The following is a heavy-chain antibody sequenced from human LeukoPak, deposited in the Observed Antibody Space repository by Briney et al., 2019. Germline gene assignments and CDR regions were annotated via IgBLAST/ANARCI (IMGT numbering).Heavy chain of an antibody. CDR1: GGSISSGDYY. J-gene: IGHJ5*02. Sequence: SQTLSLTCTVSGGSISSGDYYWSWIRQPPGKGLEWIGYIYYSGSTYYNPSLKSRVTTSIDTSKNQFSLKMSSVTAADTAVYYCVREVKGYGSSWYQNWFDPWGQGTLVTVSS. CDR2: IYYSGST. D-gene: IGHD6-13*01. V-gene: IGHV4-30-4*01. CDR3: VREVKGYGSSWYQNWFDP.